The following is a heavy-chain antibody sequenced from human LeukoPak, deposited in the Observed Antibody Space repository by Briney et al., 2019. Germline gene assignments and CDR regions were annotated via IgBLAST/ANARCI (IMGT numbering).Heavy chain of an antibody. CDR1: GCSISSYY. Sequence: SETLSLTCTVSGCSISSYYWSWIRQPPGKGLEWIGYIYYSGSTNYNHSLKSRVTISVDTSKSQFSLKLRSVAAADTAVYYCAREIVVVPAAIGNSNWFDPWGQGTLVTVSS. CDR2: IYYSGST. J-gene: IGHJ5*02. CDR3: AREIVVVPAAIGNSNWFDP. V-gene: IGHV4-59*01. D-gene: IGHD2-2*02.